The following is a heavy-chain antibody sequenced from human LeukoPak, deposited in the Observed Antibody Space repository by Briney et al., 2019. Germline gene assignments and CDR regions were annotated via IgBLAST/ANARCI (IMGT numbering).Heavy chain of an antibody. D-gene: IGHD3-3*01. CDR3: AKDPRPYYDVPVGY. J-gene: IGHJ4*02. CDR1: GGSISSYY. V-gene: IGHV4-4*07. Sequence: PSETLSLTCTVSGGSISSYYWSWIRQPAGKGLELIGRIYTSGSTNYNPSLKSRVTMSVEMSKNQFSLKLSSVTAADTAVYYCAKDPRPYYDVPVGYWGQGTLVTVSP. CDR2: IYTSGST.